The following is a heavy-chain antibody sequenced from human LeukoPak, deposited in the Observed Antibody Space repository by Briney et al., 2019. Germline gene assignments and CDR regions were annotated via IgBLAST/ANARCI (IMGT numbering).Heavy chain of an antibody. Sequence: SETLSLTCTVSGGSISSYYWSWIRQPPGKGLEWIGYIYYSGSTNYNPSLKSRVTISVDTSKNQFSLKLSSVTAADTAVYYCARALLSADAFDTWGQGTMVTVSS. V-gene: IGHV4-59*01. CDR3: ARALLSADAFDT. CDR1: GGSISSYY. D-gene: IGHD3-10*01. CDR2: IYYSGST. J-gene: IGHJ3*02.